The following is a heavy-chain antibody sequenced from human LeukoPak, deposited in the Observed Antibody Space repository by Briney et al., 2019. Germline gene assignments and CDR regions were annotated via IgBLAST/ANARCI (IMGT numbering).Heavy chain of an antibody. Sequence: ASVKVSCKASGYTFTGYYMHWVRQAPGQGLEWMGWINPNSGGTNYAQKFQGWVTMTRDTSISTAYMELSRLRSDDTAVYYCARDRYDFWQYYFDYWGQGALVTVSS. CDR1: GYTFTGYY. CDR3: ARDRYDFWQYYFDY. V-gene: IGHV1-2*04. D-gene: IGHD3-3*01. J-gene: IGHJ4*02. CDR2: INPNSGGT.